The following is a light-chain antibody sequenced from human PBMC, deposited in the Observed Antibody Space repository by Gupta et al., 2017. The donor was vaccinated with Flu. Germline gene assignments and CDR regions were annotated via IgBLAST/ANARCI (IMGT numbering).Light chain of an antibody. V-gene: IGLV1-44*01. Sequence: QSVLTQPPSTSGTPGQRVTISCSGGNSNIASYTVNWYQQVPGTTPKLLIYSDNQWPSGVPDRFSGSKSGTSASLGISGRQSDDEADYYCATWDDSLSGHVIFGGGTKLTV. CDR1: NSNIASYT. CDR2: SDN. CDR3: ATWDDSLSGHVI. J-gene: IGLJ2*01.